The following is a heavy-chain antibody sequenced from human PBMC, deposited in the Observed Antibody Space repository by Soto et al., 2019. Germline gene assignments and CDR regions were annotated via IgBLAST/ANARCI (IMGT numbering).Heavy chain of an antibody. CDR1: GASISSGRYY. Sequence: QLQLHESGPGLVKPLETLSLTCTVSGASISSGRYYWAWIRQPPGKGLEWVATIHPTGSTYYKPSLESRIALSIDTSKNHFSLRLTSVTAADTAVYYCARHLPSLRIDALDVWGQGTSVTVSS. CDR3: ARHLPSLRIDALDV. CDR2: IHPTGST. D-gene: IGHD2-15*01. V-gene: IGHV4-39*01. J-gene: IGHJ6*02.